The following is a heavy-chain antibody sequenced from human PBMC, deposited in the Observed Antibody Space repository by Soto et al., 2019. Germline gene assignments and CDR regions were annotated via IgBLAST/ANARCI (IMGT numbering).Heavy chain of an antibody. Sequence: EVPLVESAGGLVQRGGSLRLSCAASGFTFNYYWMHWVRQAPGQGLVWVSHIHSDGSKTTYADSVKGRFTISRDNAKITLLIKMNSLGAEITAVYYCVRGERGGFDLWGQGTPVTVSS. CDR3: VRGERGGFDL. V-gene: IGHV3-74*03. D-gene: IGHD2-15*01. CDR1: GFTFNYYW. CDR2: IHSDGSKT. J-gene: IGHJ3*01.